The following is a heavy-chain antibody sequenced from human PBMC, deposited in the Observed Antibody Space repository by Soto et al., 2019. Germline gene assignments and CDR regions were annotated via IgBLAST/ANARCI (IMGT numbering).Heavy chain of an antibody. CDR3: ARIHSWSYLGGVTAFDI. J-gene: IGHJ3*02. Sequence: QVQLVQSGAEVKKPGSSVKVSCKASGGTLSSYAISWVRKAPGQGLEWMGGIIPIFGTANYGQKLQGRVTITADESTSTAYMELSSLRSEDTAVYYCARIHSWSYLGGVTAFDIWGQGTMVTVSS. V-gene: IGHV1-69*01. D-gene: IGHD1-26*01. CDR1: GGTLSSYA. CDR2: IIPIFGTA.